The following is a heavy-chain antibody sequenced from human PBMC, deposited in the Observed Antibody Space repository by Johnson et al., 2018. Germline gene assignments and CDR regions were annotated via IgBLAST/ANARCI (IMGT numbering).Heavy chain of an antibody. CDR3: ARTPPPTRDYYDDYMDV. CDR1: GYSFTSYW. D-gene: IGHD1-1*01. V-gene: IGHV5-51*03. J-gene: IGHJ6*03. CDR2: IYPGDSDT. Sequence: VQLVQSGAEVKKPGESLKISCKGSGYSFTSYWIGWVRQMPGKGLEWMGIIYPGDSDTRYSPSFQGQVPISADKSISTAYLQWRSLKASDTAMYYCARTPPPTRDYYDDYMDVWGKGTTVTVSS.